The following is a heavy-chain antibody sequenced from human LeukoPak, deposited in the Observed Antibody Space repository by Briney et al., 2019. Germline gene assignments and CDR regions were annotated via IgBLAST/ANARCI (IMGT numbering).Heavy chain of an antibody. V-gene: IGHV5-51*01. CDR3: ARHRGYNYGYSDY. D-gene: IGHD5-18*01. J-gene: IGHJ4*02. CDR2: TYPNDSDT. CDR1: GYTFTNYW. Sequence: GESLKISCKGSGYTFTNYWIGWVRQMPGKGLEWMGITYPNDSDTRYSPSPQGLVTISADKSISTAYLQWSTLKASDTAMYYCARHRGYNYGYSDYWGQGTLVTVSS.